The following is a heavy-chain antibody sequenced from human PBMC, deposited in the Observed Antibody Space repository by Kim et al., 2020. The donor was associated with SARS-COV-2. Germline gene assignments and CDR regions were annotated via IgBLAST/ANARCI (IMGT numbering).Heavy chain of an antibody. Sequence: GGSLRLSCAASGFTFSAYAMGWVRQAPGKGLEWVSGISGSDATTNYADSVKGRFIISRDNSKNTLHLQINNLRAEDTAIYYCAKHFGSSGSEFHHWGQGTLVTVSS. J-gene: IGHJ1*01. D-gene: IGHD3-22*01. CDR2: ISGSDATT. V-gene: IGHV3-23*01. CDR1: GFTFSAYA. CDR3: AKHFGSSGSEFHH.